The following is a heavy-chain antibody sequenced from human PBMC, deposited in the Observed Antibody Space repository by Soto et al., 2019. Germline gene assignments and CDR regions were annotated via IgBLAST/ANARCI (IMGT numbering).Heavy chain of an antibody. CDR2: IYYSGST. CDR3: ARGRQWESRSNWFDP. CDR1: GFSITSGCY. D-gene: IGHD1-26*01. Sequence: PSETLSLTCAVSGFSITSGCYWGWIRQPPGKGLEWLGSIYYSGSTYYNPSLRSRVTISIDKSKNHFSLNLNSVTAADTAVYYCARGRQWESRSNWFDPWGQGTLVTVSS. J-gene: IGHJ5*02. V-gene: IGHV4-38-2*01.